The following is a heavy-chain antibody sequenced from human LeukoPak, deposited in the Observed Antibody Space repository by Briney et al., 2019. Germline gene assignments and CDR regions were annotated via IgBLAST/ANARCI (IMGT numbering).Heavy chain of an antibody. V-gene: IGHV4-34*01. CDR2: INHSGST. J-gene: IGHJ4*02. D-gene: IGHD2-15*01. CDR3: AGGGFSVVVVAASKDYFDY. CDR1: GGSFSGYY. Sequence: SETLSLTCAVYGGSFSGYYWSWIRQPPGKGLEWIGEINHSGSTNYNPSLKSRVTISVDTSKNQFSLKLSSVTAADTAVYYCAGGGFSVVVVAASKDYFDYWGQGTLVTVSS.